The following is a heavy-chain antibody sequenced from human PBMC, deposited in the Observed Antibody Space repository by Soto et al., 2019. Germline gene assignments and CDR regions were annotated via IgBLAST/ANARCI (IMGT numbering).Heavy chain of an antibody. Sequence: ASVKVSCNASGYTFTRYGISLVRQAPGQGLEWMGWISGYNGDTNYAQKFQDRVSMTIDTSTGTAYMELRSLTSDDTAIYYCAHSPSLYNWNTYYYYGMDVWGQGTTVTVSS. J-gene: IGHJ6*02. CDR1: GYTFTRYG. V-gene: IGHV1-18*01. D-gene: IGHD1-20*01. CDR2: ISGYNGDT. CDR3: AHSPSLYNWNTYYYYGMDV.